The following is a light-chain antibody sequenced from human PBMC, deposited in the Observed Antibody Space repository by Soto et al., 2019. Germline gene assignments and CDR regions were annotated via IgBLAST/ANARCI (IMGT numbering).Light chain of an antibody. Sequence: EIVLTQSPGTLSLSPGERATLSCRASQSVSSSYLAWYQQKPGQAPRLLIYGASSRATGIPDRFSGSGSGTDFTLIISRPEPEDFAVYYCQQYGSSHGYTFGQGTKLEIK. CDR3: QQYGSSHGYT. J-gene: IGKJ2*01. CDR2: GAS. V-gene: IGKV3-20*01. CDR1: QSVSSSY.